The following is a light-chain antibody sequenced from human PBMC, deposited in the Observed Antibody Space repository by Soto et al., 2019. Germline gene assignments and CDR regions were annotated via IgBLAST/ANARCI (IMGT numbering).Light chain of an antibody. J-gene: IGLJ1*01. CDR3: ATWDDSLNGYV. Sequence: QSVLTQPPSASGTPGQRITISCSGGGSNIGSNTVTWYRQFPRTAPKLLIYTYNQRPSGVPDRFSGSRSGTSASLAISGLQSGDEADYYCATWDDSLNGYVFGTGTKLTVL. CDR1: GSNIGSNT. CDR2: TYN. V-gene: IGLV1-44*01.